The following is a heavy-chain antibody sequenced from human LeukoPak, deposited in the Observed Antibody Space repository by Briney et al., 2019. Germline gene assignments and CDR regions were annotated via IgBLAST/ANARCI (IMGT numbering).Heavy chain of an antibody. CDR3: AKGYYYSMYDAFDI. CDR1: GFTFSSYV. V-gene: IGHV3-23*01. CDR2: ISGSGGST. Sequence: GGSLRLSCAASGFTFSSYVMSWVRQAPGKGLEGGSAISGSGGSTYYADSVKGRFTISRDNSKNTPYLQMNSRSAHDTALYYGAKGYYYSMYDAFDIWGQGTMVTVPS. J-gene: IGHJ3*02. D-gene: IGHD3-22*01.